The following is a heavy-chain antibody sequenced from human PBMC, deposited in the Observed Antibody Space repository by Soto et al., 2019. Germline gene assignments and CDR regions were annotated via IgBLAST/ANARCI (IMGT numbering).Heavy chain of an antibody. CDR1: GYNFTNYW. CDR2: IYPGDSNT. CDR3: ARSGSRIWTRGYFDS. J-gene: IGHJ4*01. Sequence: PGESLKISCKGSGYNFTNYWIGWVRQMPGKGLEWMGIIYPGDSNTRNSPSFQGQVTISADKSISTAYLQWSSLKASDTAVYYCARSGSRIWTRGYFDSWGHGTLATVSS. V-gene: IGHV5-51*01. D-gene: IGHD6-13*01.